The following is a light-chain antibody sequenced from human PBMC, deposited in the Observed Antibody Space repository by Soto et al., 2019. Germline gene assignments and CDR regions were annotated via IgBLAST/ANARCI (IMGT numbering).Light chain of an antibody. CDR3: SSYAGSNTRYV. CDR2: EVS. J-gene: IGLJ1*01. V-gene: IGLV2-8*01. Sequence: QSALTQPPSASGSPGQSVTISCTGTSSDVGGYNFVSWYQQHPGKAPKLMIYEVSKRPSGVPDRFSGSKSDNTASLTVSGLQAEDAADYYCSSYAGSNTRYVFGTGTKVTVL. CDR1: SSDVGGYNF.